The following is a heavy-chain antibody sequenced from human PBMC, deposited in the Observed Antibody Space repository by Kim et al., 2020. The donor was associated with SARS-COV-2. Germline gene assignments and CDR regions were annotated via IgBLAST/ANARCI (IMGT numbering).Heavy chain of an antibody. CDR2: ISGSGGST. Sequence: GGSLRLSCAASGFTFSSYAMSWVRQAPGKGLEWVSAISGSGGSTYYADSVKGRFTISRDNSKNTLYLQMNSLRAEDTAVYYCATTGVAFGGVIVKRGYFDYWGQGTLVTVSS. D-gene: IGHD3-16*02. CDR1: GFTFSSYA. CDR3: ATTGVAFGGVIVKRGYFDY. J-gene: IGHJ4*02. V-gene: IGHV3-23*01.